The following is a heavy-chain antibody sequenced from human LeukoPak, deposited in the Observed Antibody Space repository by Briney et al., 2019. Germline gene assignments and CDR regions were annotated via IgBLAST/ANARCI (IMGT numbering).Heavy chain of an antibody. J-gene: IGHJ3*02. D-gene: IGHD3-22*01. CDR2: ISGSGGST. Sequence: PGGSLRLSCAASGFTFSSYAMSWVRQAPGKGLEWVSAISGSGGSTYYADSVKGRFTISRDNSKNTLYLQMNSLRAEDTAVYYCAKETYYDSSGYYYPGAFDIWGQGTMVTVSS. V-gene: IGHV3-23*01. CDR3: AKETYYDSSGYYYPGAFDI. CDR1: GFTFSSYA.